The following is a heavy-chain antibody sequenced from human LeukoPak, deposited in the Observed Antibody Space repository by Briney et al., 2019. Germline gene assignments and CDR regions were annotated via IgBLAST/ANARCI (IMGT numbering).Heavy chain of an antibody. CDR3: ARGNSYGSFNDF. D-gene: IGHD5-18*01. Sequence: PSGTLSLTCTVSGGSINNYYWSWIRQAAGKGLEWIGRIYSSGSTKTNPSLKSRVTMSVDMSKNQFSLRLSSVTAADTAVYYCARGNSYGSFNDFWGQGTLVTVSS. CDR1: GGSINNYY. J-gene: IGHJ4*02. V-gene: IGHV4-4*07. CDR2: IYSSGST.